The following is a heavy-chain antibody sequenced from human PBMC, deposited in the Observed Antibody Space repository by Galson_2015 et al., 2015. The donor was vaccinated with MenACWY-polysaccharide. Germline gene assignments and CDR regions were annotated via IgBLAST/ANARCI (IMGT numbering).Heavy chain of an antibody. CDR3: AKDRDWGFYYYGMDV. J-gene: IGHJ6*02. Sequence: SLRLSCAASGFTFTSYGVHWVRQPPGKGLEWVAVISYDGSKKSYADSVKGRFTVSRDNSKNTLYLQMNSLRAEDTAVYYRAKDRDWGFYYYGMDVWGQGTTVTVSS. D-gene: IGHD3-16*01. CDR1: GFTFTSYG. CDR2: ISYDGSKK. V-gene: IGHV3-30*18.